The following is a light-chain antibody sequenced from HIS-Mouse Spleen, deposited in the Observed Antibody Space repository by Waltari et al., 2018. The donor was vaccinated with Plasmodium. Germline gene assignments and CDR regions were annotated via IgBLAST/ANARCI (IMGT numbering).Light chain of an antibody. CDR2: DVC. V-gene: IGLV2-11*01. CDR1: SSDVGGYNY. CDR3: CSYAGSYTWV. Sequence: QSALTQPRSVSGSPGQSVTISCTGTSSDVGGYNYVSWYQQHPGKAPKLMIYDVCKRPLGVPDRFSGSKSGNTASLTISGLQAEDEADYYCCSYAGSYTWVFGGGTKLTVL. J-gene: IGLJ2*01.